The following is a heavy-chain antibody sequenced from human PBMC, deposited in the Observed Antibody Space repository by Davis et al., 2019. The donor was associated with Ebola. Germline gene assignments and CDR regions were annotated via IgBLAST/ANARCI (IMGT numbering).Heavy chain of an antibody. CDR1: GGSLSSSPYY. Sequence: SETLSLTCTVSGGSLSSSPYYWGWVRQPPGKGLEWIGSIFYSGSTYYNPSLNSRVTITVDTSQNQFSLKLSSVTAADTAVYYCARLASPWGQGTLVTVSS. V-gene: IGHV4-39*01. J-gene: IGHJ5*02. CDR2: IFYSGST. CDR3: ARLASP.